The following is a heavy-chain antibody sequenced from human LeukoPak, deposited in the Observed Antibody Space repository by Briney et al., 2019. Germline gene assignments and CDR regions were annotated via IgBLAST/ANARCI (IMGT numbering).Heavy chain of an antibody. CDR2: ISSSSSYI. J-gene: IGHJ4*01. CDR1: GXTFSSYS. CDR3: ARDGEFLYDYVWGSYREFDY. D-gene: IGHD3-16*02. Sequence: GGSLRLSCAASGXTFSSYSMNWVRQAPGKGLEWVSSISSSSSYIYYADSLKGAFTISRDTTKNTRCLQINRVRDESTPVYYSARDGEFLYDYVWGSYREFDYWGQGTMVTVSS. V-gene: IGHV3-21*01.